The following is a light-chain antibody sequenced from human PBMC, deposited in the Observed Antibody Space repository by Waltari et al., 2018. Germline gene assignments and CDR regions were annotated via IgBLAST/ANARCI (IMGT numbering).Light chain of an antibody. CDR1: SSNLGVNS. J-gene: IGLJ2*01. CDR3: ATWDSDVNAWL. CDR2: SNN. Sequence: QSVLTQSHSVSATPGQRVTISCSGSSSNLGVNSVNCYQHVPGAAPRLLIHSNNRRPSGVPDRFSGSKSGTSASLAISGLQSEDEAHYYCATWDSDVNAWLFGGGTKVTVL. V-gene: IGLV1-44*01.